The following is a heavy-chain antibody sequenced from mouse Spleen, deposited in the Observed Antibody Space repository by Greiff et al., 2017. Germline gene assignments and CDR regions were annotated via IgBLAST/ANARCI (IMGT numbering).Heavy chain of an antibody. J-gene: IGHJ2*01. D-gene: IGHD2-1*01. V-gene: IGHV14-1*01. CDR3: TRSNSGNPLDY. Sequence: VQLQQSGAELVRPGASVKLSCTASGFNFTDYYMHWVKQRPDQGLEWIGRIVPEDGDTEYAPKFQGKATMTADTSSNTAYLQLSSLTSEDSAVYYCTRSNSGNPLDYWGQGTTLTVSS. CDR1: GFNFTDYY. CDR2: IVPEDGDT.